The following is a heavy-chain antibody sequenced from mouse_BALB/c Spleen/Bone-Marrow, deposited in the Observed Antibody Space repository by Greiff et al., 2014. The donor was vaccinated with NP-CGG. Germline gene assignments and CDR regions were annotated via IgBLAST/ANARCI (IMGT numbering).Heavy chain of an antibody. V-gene: IGHV1S56*01. J-gene: IGHJ4*01. Sequence: QVQLQQSGPELVKPGASVWISCKASGYTLTSYYIHWVKQWPGQGLEWIGWIYPGNVNTKYNEKLKGKATRTADKSSSTAYKHLSSLTSEDSAVYFCARDTMDYWGQGTSVTVSS. CDR2: IYPGNVNT. CDR1: GYTLTSYY. CDR3: ARDTMDY.